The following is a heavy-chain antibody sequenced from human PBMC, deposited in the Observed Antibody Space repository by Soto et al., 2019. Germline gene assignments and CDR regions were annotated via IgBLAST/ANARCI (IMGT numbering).Heavy chain of an antibody. V-gene: IGHV4-59*08. CDR2: IDYSGST. D-gene: IGHD4-17*01. J-gene: IGHJ4*02. CDR1: GGSISRYY. CDR3: ARGYGDYGYYFDY. Sequence: DTLSPTCTTLGGSISRYYWCWIRQPPGKGLEWIGYIDYSGSTNYHPSLKSRVTISVDTSKTPAAQKLSSVTAADTAVYYCARGYGDYGYYFDYWGQGTLVTVSS.